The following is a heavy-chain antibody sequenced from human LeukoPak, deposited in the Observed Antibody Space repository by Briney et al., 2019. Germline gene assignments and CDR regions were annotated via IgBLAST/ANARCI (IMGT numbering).Heavy chain of an antibody. J-gene: IGHJ4*02. V-gene: IGHV4-59*08. CDR3: ARQKDGAKGYFDY. Sequence: PSETLSLTCTVSGGSISSYYWSWIRQPPGKGLEWIGYIYYSGSTNYNPSLKSRVTISVDTSKNQFSLKLSSVTAADTAVYYCARQKDGAKGYFDYWGQGTLVTVSS. D-gene: IGHD5-24*01. CDR1: GGSISSYY. CDR2: IYYSGST.